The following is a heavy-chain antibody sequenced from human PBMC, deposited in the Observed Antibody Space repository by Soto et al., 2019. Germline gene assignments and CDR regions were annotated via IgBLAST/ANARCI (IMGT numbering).Heavy chain of an antibody. J-gene: IGHJ4*02. V-gene: IGHV3-7*01. CDR2: INQGGSEH. Sequence: GGSVRLSCAASGFNFSNYGMSWSRHAPGEGLDXVANINQGGSEHPYADSVKGGFTTSRENNKNSFYLQINSLRAEDTAVYYCARDHINGWKFGYWGRGTLVTVSS. CDR3: ARDHINGWKFGY. CDR1: GFNFSNYG. D-gene: IGHD6-19*01.